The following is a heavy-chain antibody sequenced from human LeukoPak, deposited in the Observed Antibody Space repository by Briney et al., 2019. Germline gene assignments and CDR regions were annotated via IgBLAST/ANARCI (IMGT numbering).Heavy chain of an antibody. J-gene: IGHJ5*02. D-gene: IGHD1-26*01. Sequence: PGGSLRLSCAASGFTFSGYWMSWVRQAPGKGLEWVANIKQDGSEKYYVDSVKGRFTISRDNAKNSLYLQMNSLRAEGTAVYYCARDRGIVGQFDPWGQGTLVTVSS. CDR1: GFTFSGYW. CDR3: ARDRGIVGQFDP. CDR2: IKQDGSEK. V-gene: IGHV3-7*01.